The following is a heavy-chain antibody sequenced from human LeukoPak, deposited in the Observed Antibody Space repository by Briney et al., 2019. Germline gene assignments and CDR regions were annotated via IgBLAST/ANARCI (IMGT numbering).Heavy chain of an antibody. CDR2: IYSGGST. D-gene: IGHD1-26*01. CDR1: GFTVSNNY. Sequence: GGSLRLSCAASGFTVSNNYMSWVRQAPGKGLEWVSVIYSGGSTYYADSVQGRFTISRDNSKNTLYLQMNSLRAEDTAIYYCANPKVGVTGIDSWGQGTLVTVSS. J-gene: IGHJ4*02. V-gene: IGHV3-53*01. CDR3: ANPKVGVTGIDS.